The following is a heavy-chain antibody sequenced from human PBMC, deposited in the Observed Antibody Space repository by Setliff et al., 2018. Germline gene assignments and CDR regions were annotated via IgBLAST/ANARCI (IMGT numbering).Heavy chain of an antibody. CDR3: ARLALTGYDSSGYYYALDYYYYMDV. Sequence: GGSLRLSCATSGFTFRDYSLTWVRQAPGKGLEWVGRVKSNTDGGAIDYAAPVKGRFTISRDDSKNTVFLQMNSLKTEDTAVYYCARLALTGYDSSGYYYALDYYYYMDVWGKGTTVTVSS. V-gene: IGHV3-15*01. J-gene: IGHJ6*03. CDR2: VKSNTDGGAI. D-gene: IGHD3-22*01. CDR1: GFTFRDYS.